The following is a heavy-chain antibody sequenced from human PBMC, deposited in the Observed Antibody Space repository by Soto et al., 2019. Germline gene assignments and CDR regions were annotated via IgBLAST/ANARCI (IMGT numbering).Heavy chain of an antibody. D-gene: IGHD3-22*01. J-gene: IGHJ4*02. CDR2: IIPIFGTA. Sequence: SVKVSCQASGGTFSSYAISWVRQAPGQGLEWMGGIIPIFGTANYAQKFQGRVTITADESTSTAYMELSSLRSEDTAVYYCASVRDYYDSSGYYYWGQGTLVTVSS. CDR3: ASVRDYYDSSGYYY. V-gene: IGHV1-69*13. CDR1: GGTFSSYA.